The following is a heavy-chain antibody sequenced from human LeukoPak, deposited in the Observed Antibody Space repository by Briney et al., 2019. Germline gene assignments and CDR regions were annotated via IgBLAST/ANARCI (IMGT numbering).Heavy chain of an antibody. CDR2: ISSSSSYI. CDR1: GFTFSSYS. Sequence: GGSLRLSCAASGFTFSSYSMNWVRQAPGKGLEWVSSISSSSSYIYYADSVKGRFTISRDNAKNSLYLQMNSLRAEDTAVYYCAKPTLSGYCSGGSCYPALDYWGQGTLVTVSS. J-gene: IGHJ4*02. CDR3: AKPTLSGYCSGGSCYPALDY. V-gene: IGHV3-21*01. D-gene: IGHD2-15*01.